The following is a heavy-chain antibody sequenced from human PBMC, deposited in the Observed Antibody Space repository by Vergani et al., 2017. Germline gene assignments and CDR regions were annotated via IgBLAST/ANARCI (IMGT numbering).Heavy chain of an antibody. V-gene: IGHV3-48*03. J-gene: IGHJ4*02. CDR2: ISSSGSTI. CDR1: GFTFSSYE. Sequence: EVQLLESGGGLVQPGGSLRLSCAASGFTFSSYEMNWVRQAPGKGLEWVSYISSSGSTIYYADSVKGRFTISRDNAKNSLYLQMNSLRAEDTAVYYCAGDMLDFWSGYYDYWGQGTLVTVSS. CDR3: AGDMLDFWSGYYDY. D-gene: IGHD3-3*01.